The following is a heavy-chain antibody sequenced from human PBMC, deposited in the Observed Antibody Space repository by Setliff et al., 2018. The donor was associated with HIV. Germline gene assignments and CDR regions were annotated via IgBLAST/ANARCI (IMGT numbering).Heavy chain of an antibody. V-gene: IGHV4-39*01. CDR3: ARPSLGIGGGSKFDS. CDR1: GGSMRSTTYY. CDR2: VHSSGTT. Sequence: SETLSLTCTVSGGSMRSTTYYWGWVRQPPGKGLEWIGNVHSSGTTYYNPSLKSRVTISVDPSQNQFSLRLISVTAADAAMYYCARPSLGIGGGSKFDSWGQGTLVTVSS. J-gene: IGHJ4*02. D-gene: IGHD3-3*01.